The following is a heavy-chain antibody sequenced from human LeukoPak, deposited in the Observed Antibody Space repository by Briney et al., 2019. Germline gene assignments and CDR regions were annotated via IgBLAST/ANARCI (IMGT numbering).Heavy chain of an antibody. V-gene: IGHV3-30*02. J-gene: IGHJ3*02. CDR1: GFTFSSYG. CDR3: ASKTLIVATSDAFDI. CDR2: IRYDGSNK. Sequence: GGSLRLSCAASGFTFSSYGMHWVRQAPGKGLEWVAFIRYDGSNKYYADSVKGRFTISRDNSKNTLYLQMNSLRAEDTAVYYCASKTLIVATSDAFDIWGQGTMVTVSS. D-gene: IGHD2-15*01.